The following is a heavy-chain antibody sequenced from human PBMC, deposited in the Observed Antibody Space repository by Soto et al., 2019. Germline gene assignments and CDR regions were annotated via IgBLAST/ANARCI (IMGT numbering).Heavy chain of an antibody. J-gene: IGHJ6*02. D-gene: IGHD2-8*01. V-gene: IGHV3-23*01. CDR3: AKGRMVYPINCMDV. CDR1: GFTFSSYA. CDR2: ISGSGSST. Sequence: GGSLRLSCAASGFTFSSYAMSWVRQAPGEGLEWVSAISGSGSSTYYADSVKGRFTISIDNSKYTLYLQMSSLRAEDTAVYYCAKGRMVYPINCMDVGGQGTTVTVSS.